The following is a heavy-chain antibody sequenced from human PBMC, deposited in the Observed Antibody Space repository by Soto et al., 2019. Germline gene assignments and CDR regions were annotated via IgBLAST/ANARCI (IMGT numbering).Heavy chain of an antibody. Sequence: GGSLRLSCAASKFSFSSYWMHWVRQVPGKGPAWVSRINHDGSKTEYADSVKGRFTISRENARNSVFLQMNSLRAEDTAVYFCARDVGGILDYWGQGTLVTVSS. V-gene: IGHV3-74*01. CDR3: ARDVGGILDY. CDR2: INHDGSKT. CDR1: KFSFSSYW. J-gene: IGHJ4*02.